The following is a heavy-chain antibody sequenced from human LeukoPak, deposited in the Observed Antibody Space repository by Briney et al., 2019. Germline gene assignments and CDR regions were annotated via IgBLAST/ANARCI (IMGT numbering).Heavy chain of an antibody. V-gene: IGHV1-69*05. Sequence: ASVKVSCKASGGTFSSYANSWVRQAPGQGLEWMGGIIPIFGTANYAQKFQGRVTITTDESTSTAYMELSSLRSEDTAVYYCARGYSSSWDRPFDYWGQGTLVTVSS. D-gene: IGHD6-13*01. J-gene: IGHJ4*02. CDR3: ARGYSSSWDRPFDY. CDR1: GGTFSSYA. CDR2: IIPIFGTA.